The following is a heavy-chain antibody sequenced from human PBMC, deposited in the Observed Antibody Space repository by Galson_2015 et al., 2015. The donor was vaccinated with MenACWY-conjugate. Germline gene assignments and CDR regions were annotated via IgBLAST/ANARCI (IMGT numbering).Heavy chain of an antibody. CDR3: ARVAAAATWVEYDY. CDR2: ISVYNGYT. CDR1: GYAFSSFG. Sequence: SVKVSCKASGYAFSSFGISWVRQAPGQGLEWMGWISVYNGYTTYAQSLQDRVTMTADTSTSTAYMELRSLRSDDTALYYCARVAAAATWVEYDYWGQGTLVTVTS. V-gene: IGHV1-18*01. D-gene: IGHD6-13*01. J-gene: IGHJ4*02.